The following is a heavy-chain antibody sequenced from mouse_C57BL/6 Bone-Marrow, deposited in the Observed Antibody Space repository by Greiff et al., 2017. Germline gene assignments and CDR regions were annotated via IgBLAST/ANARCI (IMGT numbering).Heavy chain of an antibody. CDR2: ISSGSSTI. V-gene: IGHV5-17*01. CDR1: GFTFSDYG. Sequence: EVKLLESGGGLVKPGGSLKLSCAASGFTFSDYGMHWVRQAPEKGLEWVASISSGSSTIYYADTVKGRFTISRDNAKNTLFLQMTSLRSEDTAMYYCARDGYYFYWYFDVWGTGTTVTVSS. D-gene: IGHD2-3*01. CDR3: ARDGYYFYWYFDV. J-gene: IGHJ1*03.